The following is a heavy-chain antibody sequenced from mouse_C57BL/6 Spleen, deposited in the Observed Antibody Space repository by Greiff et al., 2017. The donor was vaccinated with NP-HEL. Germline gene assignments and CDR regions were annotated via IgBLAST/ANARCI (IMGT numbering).Heavy chain of an antibody. CDR1: GFSLTSYG. CDR3: ARSDYDYEGVYYYAMDY. D-gene: IGHD2-4*01. V-gene: IGHV2-2*01. Sequence: QVQLKESGPGLVQPSQSLSITCTVSGFSLTSYGVHWVRQSPGKGLEWLGVIWSGGSTDYNAAFISRLSISKDNSKSQVFFKMNSLQADDTAIYYCARSDYDYEGVYYYAMDYWGQGTSVTVSS. J-gene: IGHJ4*01. CDR2: IWSGGST.